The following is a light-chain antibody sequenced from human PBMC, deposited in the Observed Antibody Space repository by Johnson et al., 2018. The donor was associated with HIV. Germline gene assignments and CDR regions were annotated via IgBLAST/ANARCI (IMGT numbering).Light chain of an antibody. Sequence: SVLTQPPSVSAAPGQKVTISCSGSSSNIGNNYVSWYQQLPGTAPKLLIYDNNKRPSGIPDRFSGPKSGTSATLGITGLQTGDEADYYCGTWDSSLSAYVFGTVTKVTVL. J-gene: IGLJ1*01. V-gene: IGLV1-51*01. CDR3: GTWDSSLSAYV. CDR1: SSNIGNNY. CDR2: DNN.